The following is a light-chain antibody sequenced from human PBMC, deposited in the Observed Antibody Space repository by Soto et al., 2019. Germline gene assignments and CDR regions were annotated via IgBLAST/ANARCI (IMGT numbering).Light chain of an antibody. CDR1: SSNIGTNT. CDR2: NNN. CDR3: AAWDDSLNGHVV. Sequence: QSVLTQPPSTSGTPGQRVSISCSGSSSNIGTNTVNWYQQLPRTPPKLLIYNNNQRPSGVPDRFSGSKSCTSASLAISGLQSDDEADYYCAAWDDSLNGHVVFGGGTKLTVL. V-gene: IGLV1-44*01. J-gene: IGLJ2*01.